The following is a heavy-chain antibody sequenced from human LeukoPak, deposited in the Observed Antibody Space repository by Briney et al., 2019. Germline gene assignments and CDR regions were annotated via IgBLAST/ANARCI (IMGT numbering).Heavy chain of an antibody. CDR1: GFTFSSYG. Sequence: PGESLGLSCAASGFTFSSYGMHWVRQAPGKGLEWVAFIRYDGSNKYYADSVKGRFTISRDNSKNTLYLQMNSLRAEDTAVYYCAKGGYSGYDHDAFDIWGQGTMVTVSS. CDR3: AKGGYSGYDHDAFDI. V-gene: IGHV3-30*02. J-gene: IGHJ3*02. D-gene: IGHD5-12*01. CDR2: IRYDGSNK.